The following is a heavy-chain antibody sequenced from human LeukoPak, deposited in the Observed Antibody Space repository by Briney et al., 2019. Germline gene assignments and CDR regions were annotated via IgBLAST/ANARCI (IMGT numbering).Heavy chain of an antibody. CDR2: INPSGGST. CDR3: ARDPAYYDSSGGDAFDI. V-gene: IGHV1-46*01. J-gene: IGHJ3*02. D-gene: IGHD3-22*01. CDR1: GYTFTSYY. Sequence: ASVKVSFKASGYTFTSYYMHWVRQAPGQGLEWMGIINPSGGSTSYAQKFQGRVTMTRDTSTSTVYMELSSLRSEDTAVYYCARDPAYYDSSGGDAFDIWGQGTMVTVSS.